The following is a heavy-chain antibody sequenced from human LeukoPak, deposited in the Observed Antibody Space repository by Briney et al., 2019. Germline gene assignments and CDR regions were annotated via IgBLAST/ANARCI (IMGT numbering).Heavy chain of an antibody. V-gene: IGHV3-74*01. D-gene: IGHD2-2*01. CDR3: ARVYCSSTSCYSGMDI. J-gene: IGHJ6*02. Sequence: QPGGSLRLSCAASGFILRNYWMHWVRQVPGKGVVWVSRISNDGTSTNYADSVKGRFTISRDNAKNTLYLQMNSLRADDTAVYYCARVYCSSTSCYSGMDIWGQGTTVTLSS. CDR2: ISNDGTST. CDR1: GFILRNYW.